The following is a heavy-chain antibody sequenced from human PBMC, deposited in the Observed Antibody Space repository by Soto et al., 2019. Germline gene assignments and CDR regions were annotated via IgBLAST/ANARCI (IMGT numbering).Heavy chain of an antibody. Sequence: ASVKVSCKASGYTFTSYYMHWVRQAPGQGLEWMGIINPSGGSTSYAQKFQGRVTMTRDTSTSTVYMELSSLRSEDTAVYYCARAQIAVAGTSEFDDWGQGTLVTVSS. J-gene: IGHJ5*02. V-gene: IGHV1-46*01. CDR2: INPSGGST. D-gene: IGHD6-19*01. CDR1: GYTFTSYY. CDR3: ARAQIAVAGTSEFDD.